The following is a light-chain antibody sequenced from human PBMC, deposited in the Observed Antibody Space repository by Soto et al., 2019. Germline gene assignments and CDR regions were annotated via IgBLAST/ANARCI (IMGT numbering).Light chain of an antibody. J-gene: IGLJ2*01. Sequence: QSVLTQPPSVSGAPGQRVTISCTGSSSNIGAGYDVHWYQQLPGTAPKLLIYGNMNRPSGIPDRFSGSKSGPSASLAITGLQAEDEADYYCQSYDTTLSGSIFGGGTKLTVL. CDR1: SSNIGAGYD. CDR3: QSYDTTLSGSI. V-gene: IGLV1-40*01. CDR2: GNM.